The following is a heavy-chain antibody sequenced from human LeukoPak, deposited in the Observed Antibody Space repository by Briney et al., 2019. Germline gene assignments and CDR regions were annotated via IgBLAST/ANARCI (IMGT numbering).Heavy chain of an antibody. J-gene: IGHJ4*02. CDR1: GFTFSSYA. V-gene: IGHV3-23*01. D-gene: IGHD4-17*01. CDR2: IRGSGAST. Sequence: PGWSLRLSCAASGFTFSSYAMSWVRQAPGKGLEWVSAIRGSGASTYYADSVKGRFTVSRDNSKNTLYLQMNSLRAEDTAVYYCAKYTFGDPNPYWGQGTLVTVSS. CDR3: AKYTFGDPNPY.